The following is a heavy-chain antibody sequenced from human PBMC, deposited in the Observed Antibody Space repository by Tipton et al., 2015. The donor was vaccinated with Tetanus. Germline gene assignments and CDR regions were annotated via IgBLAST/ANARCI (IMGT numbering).Heavy chain of an antibody. Sequence: SLRLSCAASGFTFDAYAMHWVRQAPGKGLEWVSGISWNSGSIGYADSVKGRFTISRDNAKNSLYLQMNSLRAEDTAVYYCARVGYCSSGICYSPDYYYGMDVWGQGATVTVSS. CDR3: ARVGYCSSGICYSPDYYYGMDV. CDR2: ISWNSGSI. CDR1: GFTFDAYA. J-gene: IGHJ6*02. D-gene: IGHD2-15*01. V-gene: IGHV3-9*01.